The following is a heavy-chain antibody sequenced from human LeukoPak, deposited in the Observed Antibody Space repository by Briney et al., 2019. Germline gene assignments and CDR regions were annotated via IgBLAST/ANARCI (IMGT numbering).Heavy chain of an antibody. D-gene: IGHD1-7*01. CDR3: ARLITGTTTAFDI. V-gene: IGHV4-4*07. CDR2: VYTSGGT. J-gene: IGHJ3*02. CDR1: GGSISGYY. Sequence: SETLSLTCSVSGGSISGYYWTWIRQPAGKGLEWIGRVYTSGGTHYNPSLKTRLTMTVDTSKNQFSLKLSSVTAADTAVYYCARLITGTTTAFDIWGQGTMVTVSS.